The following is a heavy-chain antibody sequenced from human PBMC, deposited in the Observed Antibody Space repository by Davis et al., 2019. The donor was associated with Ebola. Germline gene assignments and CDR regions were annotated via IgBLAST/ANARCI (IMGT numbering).Heavy chain of an antibody. CDR1: GFTFSSYW. CDR2: IKQDGSEK. J-gene: IGHJ5*02. CDR3: AREPGSGNYYSP. D-gene: IGHD3-10*01. Sequence: GESLKISCAASGFTFSSYWMSWVRQAPGKGLEWVANIKQDGSEKYYVDSVKGRFTISRDNAKNSLYLQMNSLRAEDTAVYYCAREPGSGNYYSPWGQGTLVTVSS. V-gene: IGHV3-7*03.